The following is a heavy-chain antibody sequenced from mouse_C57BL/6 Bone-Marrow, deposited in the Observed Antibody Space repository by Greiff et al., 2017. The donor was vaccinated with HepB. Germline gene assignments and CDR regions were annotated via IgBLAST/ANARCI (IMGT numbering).Heavy chain of an antibody. V-gene: IGHV5-16*01. CDR1: GFTFSDYY. CDR3: AREAVDYYGSSPYYFDY. Sequence: EVMLVESEGGLVQPGSSMKLSCTASGFTFSDYYMAWVRQVPEKGLEWVANINYDGSSTYYLDSLKSRFIISRDNAKNILYLQMSSLKSEDTATYYCAREAVDYYGSSPYYFDYWGQGTTLTVSS. J-gene: IGHJ2*01. D-gene: IGHD1-1*01. CDR2: INYDGSST.